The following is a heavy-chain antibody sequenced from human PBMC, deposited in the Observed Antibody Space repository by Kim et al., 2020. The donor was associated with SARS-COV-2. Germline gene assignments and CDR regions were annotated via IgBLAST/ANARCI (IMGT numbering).Heavy chain of an antibody. CDR2: ISSTTSPI. CDR1: GFTSSVDS. J-gene: IGHJ6*02. D-gene: IGHD1-26*01. V-gene: IGHV3-48*01. CDR3: ARTSGSRTYDYGMEA. Sequence: GGSLRLSCAASGFTSSVDSMTWVRQAPGKGLEWIAYISSTTSPIYYADAVKGRLIISRDKAKKSPYRQMNSLRGEDTAVYYCARTSGSRTYDYGMEAWG.